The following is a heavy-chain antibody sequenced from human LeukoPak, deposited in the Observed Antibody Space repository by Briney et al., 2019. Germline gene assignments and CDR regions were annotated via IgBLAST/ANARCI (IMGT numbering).Heavy chain of an antibody. CDR1: GYIFTTYY. D-gene: IGHD2-15*01. CDR2: INPNGGST. J-gene: IGHJ4*02. Sequence: ASVKVSCKASGYIFTTYYIHWVRQAPGQGLEWMGTINPNGGSTSYAQKFQGRVTITRDTSTTTVYMELNRLRSEDTAVYYCARVECGGGLCYTTENFDYWGQGNLVTVSS. V-gene: IGHV1-46*03. CDR3: ARVECGGGLCYTTENFDY.